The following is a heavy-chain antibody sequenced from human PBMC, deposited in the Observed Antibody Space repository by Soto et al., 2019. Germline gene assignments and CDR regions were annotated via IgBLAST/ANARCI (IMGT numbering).Heavy chain of an antibody. CDR2: IIPMLGIA. CDR3: ARNRFDYCSSSRCYMDQ. CDR1: GGTFSSHT. J-gene: IGHJ4*02. Sequence: SVKVSCKASGGTFSSHTISWVRQAPGQGLEWMGRIIPMLGIANYAQKFQGRVTITADKSTSTSYMELSSLRSEDTAVYYCARNRFDYCSSSRCYMDQWGQGSLVTVSS. V-gene: IGHV1-69*02. D-gene: IGHD2-2*02.